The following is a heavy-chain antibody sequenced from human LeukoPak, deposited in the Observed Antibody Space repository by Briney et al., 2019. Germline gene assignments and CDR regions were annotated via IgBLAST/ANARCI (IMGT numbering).Heavy chain of an antibody. V-gene: IGHV1-69*01. J-gene: IGHJ4*02. CDR2: IIPIFGTA. CDR3: ARPSPGSLTGFDY. Sequence: SVKVSCKASGGTFSSYAISWVRQAPGQGLEWMGGIIPIFGTANYAQKFQGRVTITADESTSAAYMELSSLRSEDTAVYYCARPSPGSLTGFDYWGQGTLVTVSS. CDR1: GGTFSSYA. D-gene: IGHD2-8*02.